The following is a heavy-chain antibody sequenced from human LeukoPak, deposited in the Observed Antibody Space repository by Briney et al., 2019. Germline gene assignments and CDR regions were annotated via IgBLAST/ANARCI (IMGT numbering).Heavy chain of an antibody. CDR3: ARELRGHGAFDI. V-gene: IGHV3-53*01. Sequence: GGSLRLSCAASGFTVSTNYMSWVRQAPGKGLEWVSEIYSGGSTYYAASVKGRFSISRDTSKNTVYLQMNSLRAEDTAVYYCARELRGHGAFDIWGQGTMVTVSS. D-gene: IGHD2-15*01. CDR1: GFTVSTNY. J-gene: IGHJ3*02. CDR2: IYSGGST.